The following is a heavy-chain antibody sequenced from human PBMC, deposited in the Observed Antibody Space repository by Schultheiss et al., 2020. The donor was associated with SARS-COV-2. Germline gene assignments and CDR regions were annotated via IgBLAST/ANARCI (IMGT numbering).Heavy chain of an antibody. CDR1: GFTFSSYW. V-gene: IGHV3-74*01. D-gene: IGHD6-19*01. CDR3: AKDPPGYSSGWYADY. J-gene: IGHJ4*02. Sequence: GESLKISCAASGFTFSSYWMHWVRQAPGKGLVWVSRINSDGSSTSYADSVKGRFTISRDNSKNTLYLQMNSLRAEDTAVYYCAKDPPGYSSGWYADYWGQGTLVTVSS. CDR2: INSDGSST.